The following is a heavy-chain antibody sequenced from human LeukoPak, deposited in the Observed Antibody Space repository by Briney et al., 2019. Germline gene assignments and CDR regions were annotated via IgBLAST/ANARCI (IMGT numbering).Heavy chain of an antibody. D-gene: IGHD3-3*01. J-gene: IGHJ6*03. V-gene: IGHV3-11*04. CDR1: GFTFSDYY. CDR2: ISSSGSTI. CDR3: ARAAYDFWSGYDGYYYMDV. Sequence: GGSLRLSCAASGFTFSDYYMSWIRQAPGKGLEWVSYISSSGSTIYYADSVKGRFTISRDNAKNSLYLQMNSLRAEDTAVYYCARAAYDFWSGYDGYYYMDVWGKGTTVTVSS.